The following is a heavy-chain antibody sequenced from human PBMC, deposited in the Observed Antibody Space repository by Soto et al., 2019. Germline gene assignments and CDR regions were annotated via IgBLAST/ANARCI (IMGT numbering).Heavy chain of an antibody. Sequence: PSETLSLTCTVSGGSISSGGYYWSWIRQHPGKGLEWIGYIYYSGSTYYNPSLKSRVTISVDTSKNQFSLKLSSVTAADTAVYYCARRVNYYYGMAVWGKGTTVTVSS. D-gene: IGHD6-13*01. V-gene: IGHV4-31*03. J-gene: IGHJ6*04. CDR3: ARRVNYYYGMAV. CDR2: IYYSGST. CDR1: GGSISSGGYY.